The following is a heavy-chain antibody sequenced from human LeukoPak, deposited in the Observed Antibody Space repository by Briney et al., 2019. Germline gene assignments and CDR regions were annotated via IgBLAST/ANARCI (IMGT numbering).Heavy chain of an antibody. Sequence: PSQTLSLTCTVSGGSISSGGYYWSWIRQHPGKGLEWIGYIYYSGSTYYNPSLKSRVTISVDTSKNQFSLKPSSVTAADTAVYYCARDRGSRASAINQQDDYYYYYYMDVWGKGTTVTVSS. D-gene: IGHD2-2*01. J-gene: IGHJ6*03. V-gene: IGHV4-31*03. CDR3: ARDRGSRASAINQQDDYYYYYYMDV. CDR2: IYYSGST. CDR1: GGSISSGGYY.